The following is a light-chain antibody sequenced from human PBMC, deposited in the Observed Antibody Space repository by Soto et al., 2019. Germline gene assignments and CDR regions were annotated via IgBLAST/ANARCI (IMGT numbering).Light chain of an antibody. Sequence: QSVLTQPPSVSGAPGQRVTISCTESSSNIGAGYDVHWYQQLPGTAPKLLIYGNSNRPSGVPDRFSGSKSGTSASLAITGLQAEDEADYYCPSYDSSLSVVVFGGGTKVTVL. CDR1: SSNIGAGYD. V-gene: IGLV1-40*01. CDR3: PSYDSSLSVVV. J-gene: IGLJ2*01. CDR2: GNS.